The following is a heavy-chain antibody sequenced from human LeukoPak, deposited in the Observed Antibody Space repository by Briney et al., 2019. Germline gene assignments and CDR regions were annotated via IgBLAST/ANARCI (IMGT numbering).Heavy chain of an antibody. J-gene: IGHJ4*02. CDR1: GFTFSDYY. V-gene: IGHV3-11*04. Sequence: PGGSLRLSCAASGFTFSDYYMSWIRQAPGKGLEWVSYISSSGSTIYYADSVKGRFTISRDNAKNSLYLQMNSLRAEDTAVYYCASDSRYCSSTSCYIFTFDYWGQGTLSPSPQ. D-gene: IGHD2-2*01. CDR2: ISSSGSTI. CDR3: ASDSRYCSSTSCYIFTFDY.